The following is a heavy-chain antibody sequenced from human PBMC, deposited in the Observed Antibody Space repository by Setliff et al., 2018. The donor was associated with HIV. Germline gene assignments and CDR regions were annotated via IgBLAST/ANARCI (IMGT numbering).Heavy chain of an antibody. CDR2: IYHSGNT. CDR1: GDSISSDFY. J-gene: IGHJ3*01. V-gene: IGHV4-38-2*02. Sequence: SETLSLTCTVSGDSISSDFYWGWIRQPPGKGLEWIASIYHSGNTYYMPSLQNRVTISVDMSKNQFSLKLNSVTAAETAVYYCARGEACGGGCHYDFALWGRGTMVTVSS. D-gene: IGHD2-21*02. CDR3: ARGEACGGGCHYDFAL.